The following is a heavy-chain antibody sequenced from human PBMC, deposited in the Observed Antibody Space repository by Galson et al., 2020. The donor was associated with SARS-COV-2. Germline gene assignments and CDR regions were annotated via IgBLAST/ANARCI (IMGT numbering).Heavy chain of an antibody. D-gene: IGHD3-22*01. CDR2: IYYSGST. Sequence: SETLSLTCAVSGGSISSGGYSWSWLRQPPGKGLEWIGYIYYSGSTYYNPSLKSRVTISVDTSKNQFSLKLGSVTAADSAVYYCARGRENYYDSSGSYFDYWGQGTLVTVSS. V-gene: IGHV4-30-4*07. CDR3: ARGRENYYDSSGSYFDY. J-gene: IGHJ4*02. CDR1: GGSISSGGYS.